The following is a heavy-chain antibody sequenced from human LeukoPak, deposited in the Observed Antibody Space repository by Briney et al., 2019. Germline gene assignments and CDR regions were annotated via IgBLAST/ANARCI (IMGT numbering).Heavy chain of an antibody. V-gene: IGHV3-30*02. J-gene: IGHJ4*02. CDR1: GFTFSGYG. D-gene: IGHD1-26*01. Sequence: PGGSLRLSCAASGFTFSGYGMHWVRQAPGKGLEWVAFIRYDGSNEYYADSVKGRFTISRDKSKNTLSLQMNGLRVEDTAVYYCASEREDAGSSLDYWGQGTLVTVSS. CDR2: IRYDGSNE. CDR3: ASEREDAGSSLDY.